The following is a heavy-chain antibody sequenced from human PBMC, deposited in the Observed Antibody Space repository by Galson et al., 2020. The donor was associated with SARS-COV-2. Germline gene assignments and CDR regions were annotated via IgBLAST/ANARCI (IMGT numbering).Heavy chain of an antibody. J-gene: IGHJ5*02. V-gene: IGHV3-7*01. CDR3: AREDDSSVSLCDL. CDR1: GFTFTSHR. Sequence: TGGSLRLSCAASGFTFTSHRMHWVRQAPGKGLEWVANIRQDGSEQFYVDSVKGRFTISRDNAKKSLFLQMNSLRAEDTAVYYCAREDDSSVSLCDLWGQGTLVTVSS. CDR2: IRQDGSEQ. D-gene: IGHD6-19*01.